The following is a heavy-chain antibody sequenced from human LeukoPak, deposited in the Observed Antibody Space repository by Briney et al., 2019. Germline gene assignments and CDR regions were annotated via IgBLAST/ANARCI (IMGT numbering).Heavy chain of an antibody. CDR3: AGRGSASRALDMSNWLDP. CDR1: GGSIRSYY. CDR2: IYYSGST. J-gene: IGHJ5*02. Sequence: SETLSLTCTVSGGSIRSYYWNWIRQPPGKGLEWIGYIYYSGSTNYSPSLKSRVTIPVDTSKNQFSLKLSSVTAADTAVYYCAGRGSASRALDMSNWLDPWGQGILVTVSS. D-gene: IGHD3/OR15-3a*01. V-gene: IGHV4-59*08.